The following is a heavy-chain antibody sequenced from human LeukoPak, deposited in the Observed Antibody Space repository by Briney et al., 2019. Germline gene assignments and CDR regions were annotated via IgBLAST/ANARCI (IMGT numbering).Heavy chain of an antibody. D-gene: IGHD3-3*01. CDR2: IYHSGST. CDR3: AAYYDFWKSDY. J-gene: IGHJ4*02. V-gene: IGHV4-30-2*01. CDR1: GGSISSGGYC. Sequence: PSETLSLTCTVSGGSISSGGYCWSWIRQPPGKGLEWIGYIYHSGSTYYNPSLKSRVTISVDRSKNQFSLKLSSVTAADTAVYYCAAYYDFWKSDYWGQGTLVTVSS.